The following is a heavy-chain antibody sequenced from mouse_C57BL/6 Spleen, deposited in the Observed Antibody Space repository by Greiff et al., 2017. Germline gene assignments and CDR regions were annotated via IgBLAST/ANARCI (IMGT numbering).Heavy chain of an antibody. CDR1: GYAFSSYW. D-gene: IGHD1-1*01. J-gene: IGHJ3*01. CDR3: ARDPHGSSEGFAY. V-gene: IGHV1-80*01. Sequence: QVQLQQSGAELVKPGASVKISCKASGYAFSSYWMNWVKQRPGKGLEWIGQIYPGDSDTNYNGKFKGKATLTADKSSSTAYMQLSSLTSEDSAVYFCARDPHGSSEGFAYWGQGTLVTVSA. CDR2: IYPGDSDT.